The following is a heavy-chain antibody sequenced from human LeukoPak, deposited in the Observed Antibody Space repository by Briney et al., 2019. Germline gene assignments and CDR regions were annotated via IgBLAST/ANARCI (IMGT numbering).Heavy chain of an antibody. CDR1: GFTFSDTW. V-gene: IGHV3-74*01. CDR3: AKGGLVHRFDP. J-gene: IGHJ5*02. Sequence: GGSLRLSCAASGFTFSDTWMHWVRQAPGKGLVWVSRIRSDGSDTRYAESVKGRFTISRDNAKNTLYLQMNSLRADDTAVYYCAKGGLVHRFDPWGQGTLVTVSS. CDR2: IRSDGSDT.